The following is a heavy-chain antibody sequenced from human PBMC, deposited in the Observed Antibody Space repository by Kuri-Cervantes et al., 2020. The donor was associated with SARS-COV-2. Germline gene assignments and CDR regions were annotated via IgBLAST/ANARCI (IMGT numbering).Heavy chain of an antibody. V-gene: IGHV4-34*01. CDR2: INHSGST. CDR3: ARGRRYSLPGGLDY. Sequence: SETLSLTCAVYGGSFSGYYWSWIRQPPGKGLEWIGEINHSGSTNYNPSLKSRVTISVDTSKNQSSLKLSSVTAADTAVYYCARGRRYSLPGGLDYWGQGTLVTVSS. J-gene: IGHJ4*02. D-gene: IGHD3-9*01. CDR1: GGSFSGYY.